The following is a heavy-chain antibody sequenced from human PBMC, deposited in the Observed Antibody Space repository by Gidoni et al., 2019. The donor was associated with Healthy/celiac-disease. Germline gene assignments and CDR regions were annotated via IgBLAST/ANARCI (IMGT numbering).Heavy chain of an antibody. D-gene: IGHD3-22*01. CDR3: AKDRNYYDSSGYHDAFDI. V-gene: IGHV3-23*01. CDR2: ISGSGGST. J-gene: IGHJ3*02. CDR1: GFTFSSYA. Sequence: EVQLLESGGGLVQPGGSLRLSCAASGFTFSSYAMSWVRQAPGKGLEWFSAISGSGGSTYYADSVKGRFTISRDNSKNTLYLQMNSLRAEDTAVYYCAKDRNYYDSSGYHDAFDIWGQGTMVTVSS.